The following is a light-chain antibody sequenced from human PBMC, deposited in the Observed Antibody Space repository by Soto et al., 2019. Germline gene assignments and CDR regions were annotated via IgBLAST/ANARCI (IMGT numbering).Light chain of an antibody. CDR2: EVN. CDR1: SSDVGSYNL. J-gene: IGLJ2*01. Sequence: QSALTQAASVSGSPGQSITISCTGTSSDVGSYNLVSWYQHHPGKAPKLIIYEVNKRPSGVSNRFSASKSGNTASLTISGLQAEDEADYHCCSYAGRSLLFGGGTKLTVL. V-gene: IGLV2-23*02. CDR3: CSYAGRSLL.